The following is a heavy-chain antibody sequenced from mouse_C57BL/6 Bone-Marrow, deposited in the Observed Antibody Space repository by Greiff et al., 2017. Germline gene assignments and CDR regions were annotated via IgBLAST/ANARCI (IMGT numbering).Heavy chain of an antibody. CDR2: IYPGSGST. J-gene: IGHJ1*03. CDR1: GYTFTSYW. D-gene: IGHD2-5*01. CDR3: ARPYYSNYWYFDF. V-gene: IGHV1-55*01. Sequence: QVQLQQPGAELVKPGASVKMSCKASGYTFTSYWITWVKQRPGQGLEWIGDIYPGSGSTNYNEKLKSKATLTVDTSSSTAYMQLSRLTSEDSAVYYCARPYYSNYWYFDFWGTGTTVTVSS.